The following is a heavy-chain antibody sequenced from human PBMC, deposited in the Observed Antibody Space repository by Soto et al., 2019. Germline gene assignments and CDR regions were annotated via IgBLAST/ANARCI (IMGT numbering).Heavy chain of an antibody. J-gene: IGHJ6*02. V-gene: IGHV1-46*01. CDR3: ARVPRNYDSSGYYYMAFSV. CDR1: GYTFTSYY. D-gene: IGHD3-22*01. CDR2: INPSGGST. Sequence: VASVKVSCKASGYTFTSYYMHWVRQAPGQGLEWMGIINPSGGSTSYAQKFQGRVTMTRDTSTSTVYMELSSLRSEDTAVYYCARVPRNYDSSGYYYMAFSVWGQGTTVTVS.